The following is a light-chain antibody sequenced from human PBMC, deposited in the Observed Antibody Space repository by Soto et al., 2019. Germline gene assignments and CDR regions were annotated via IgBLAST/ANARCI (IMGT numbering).Light chain of an antibody. V-gene: IGLV1-47*01. CDR2: RNN. CDR3: ATWDDSLSVLYV. J-gene: IGLJ1*01. Sequence: QSVLTQPPSASGTPGQRVTISCSGDSSNIGSNSVYWYQQFPGTAPKLLIYRNNRRPSGVPDRFSGSKSGTSASLAISGLRSEDEADYYCATWDDSLSVLYVFGDGTKVTVL. CDR1: SSNIGSNS.